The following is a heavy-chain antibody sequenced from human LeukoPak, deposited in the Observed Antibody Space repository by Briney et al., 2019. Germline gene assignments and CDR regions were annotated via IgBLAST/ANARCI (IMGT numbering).Heavy chain of an antibody. Sequence: SETLSLTCTVSGGSISSSSYYWGWIRQPPGKGVEWVGSIYYSGSTYYNPSLKSRVTISVDTSKNQFSLKLSSVTAADTAVYYCARVSPTGDSSGYFTFDYWGQGTLVTVSS. CDR3: ARVSPTGDSSGYFTFDY. D-gene: IGHD3-22*01. V-gene: IGHV4-39*07. J-gene: IGHJ4*02. CDR1: GGSISSSSYY. CDR2: IYYSGST.